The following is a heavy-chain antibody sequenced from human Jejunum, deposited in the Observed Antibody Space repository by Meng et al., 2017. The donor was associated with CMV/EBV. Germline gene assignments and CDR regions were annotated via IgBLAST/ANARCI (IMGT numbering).Heavy chain of an antibody. CDR2: ISLSGSTI. Sequence: CGASGFSFGDYYMSWIRQAPGKGLEWLSSISLSGSTIYYADSVKSQFTISRDNANNLLYLQMNSLRADDTAVYYCARGGGFIRFDPWGQGTLVTVSS. D-gene: IGHD3-16*02. V-gene: IGHV3-11*01. J-gene: IGHJ5*02. CDR3: ARGGGFIRFDP. CDR1: GFSFGDYY.